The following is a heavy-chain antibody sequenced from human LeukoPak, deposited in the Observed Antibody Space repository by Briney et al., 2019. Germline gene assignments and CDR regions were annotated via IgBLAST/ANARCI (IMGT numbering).Heavy chain of an antibody. J-gene: IGHJ4*02. CDR2: FDPEDGET. Sequence: ASVKVSCKVSGYTLTELSMHWVRQAPGKGLEWMGGFDPEDGETIYAQKFQGRVTMTEDTSTDTAYMELSSLRSEDTAVYYCATDKGYSSGWYYFDYWGQGTLVTVSS. CDR1: GYTLTELS. D-gene: IGHD6-19*01. CDR3: ATDKGYSSGWYYFDY. V-gene: IGHV1-24*01.